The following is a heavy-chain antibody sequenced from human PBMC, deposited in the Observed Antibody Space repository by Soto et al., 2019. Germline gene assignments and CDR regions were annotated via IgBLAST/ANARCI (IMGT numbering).Heavy chain of an antibody. J-gene: IGHJ5*02. V-gene: IGHV4-34*01. CDR1: GGSFSGYY. CDR2: INHSGST. CDR3: ARGRSLRYCSGGSCYLSWFDP. Sequence: QVQLQQWGAGLLKPSETLSLTCAVYGGSFSGYYWSWIRQPPGKGLEWIGEINHSGSTNYNPSLKSRVTISVDTSKNQFSLKLSSGTAADTAVYYCARGRSLRYCSGGSCYLSWFDPWGQGTLVTVSS. D-gene: IGHD2-15*01.